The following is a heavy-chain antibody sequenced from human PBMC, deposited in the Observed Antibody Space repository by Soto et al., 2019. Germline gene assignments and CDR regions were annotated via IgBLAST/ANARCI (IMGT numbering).Heavy chain of an antibody. CDR3: AREGIDDYGDYGNFDY. J-gene: IGHJ4*02. CDR2: IYYSGST. Sequence: SETLSLTCTVSGGSISSGGYYWSWIRQHPGKGLEWIGYIYYSGSTYYNPSLKSRVTISVDTSKNQFSLKLSSVTAADTAVYYCAREGIDDYGDYGNFDYWGQGTLVTVSS. D-gene: IGHD4-17*01. CDR1: GGSISSGGYY. V-gene: IGHV4-31*03.